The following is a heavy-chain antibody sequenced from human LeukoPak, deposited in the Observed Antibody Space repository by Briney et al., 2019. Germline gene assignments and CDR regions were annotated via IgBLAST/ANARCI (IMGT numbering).Heavy chain of an antibody. CDR3: ARGPPASVAVAGSNFDY. J-gene: IGHJ4*02. D-gene: IGHD6-19*01. V-gene: IGHV3-74*01. CDR2: INGDGTKT. CDR1: GFTFSSGW. Sequence: GGSLRLSCAASGFTFSSGWMHWVRQGPGKGLVWVSRINGDGTKTLYADSLKGRFTISRDNAKNSLYLQMSSLRADDTAVYYCARGPPASVAVAGSNFDYWGQGTLVTVSS.